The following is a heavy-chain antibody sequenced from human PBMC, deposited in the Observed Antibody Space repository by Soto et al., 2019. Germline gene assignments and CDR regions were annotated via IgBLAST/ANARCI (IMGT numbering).Heavy chain of an antibody. Sequence: QLQLQESGPGLVKPSETLSLTCTVSGGSISGSSAYWGWIRQSPGKGLEWIGSIYYTGSTYYNPSPQXPXTXAXYPPKTHLSLKLSSVTAADTAVYYCARRASCYCQDYWGQGTLVTVSS. CDR3: ARRASCYCQDY. V-gene: IGHV4-39*02. CDR2: IYYTGST. J-gene: IGHJ4*02. CDR1: GGSISGSSAY. D-gene: IGHD2-15*01.